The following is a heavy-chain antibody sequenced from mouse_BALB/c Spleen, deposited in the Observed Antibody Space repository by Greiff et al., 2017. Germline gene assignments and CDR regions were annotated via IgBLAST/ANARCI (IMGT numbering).Heavy chain of an antibody. D-gene: IGHD2-4*01. Sequence: VQLQQPGAELVKPGASVKLSCKASGYTFTSYWMHWVKQRPGQGLEWIGEINPSNGRTNYNEKFKSKATLTVDKSSSTAYMQLSSLTSEDSAVYYCQSTMIPFYAMDYWGQGTSVTVSS. CDR3: QSTMIPFYAMDY. V-gene: IGHV1S81*02. CDR1: GYTFTSYW. CDR2: INPSNGRT. J-gene: IGHJ4*01.